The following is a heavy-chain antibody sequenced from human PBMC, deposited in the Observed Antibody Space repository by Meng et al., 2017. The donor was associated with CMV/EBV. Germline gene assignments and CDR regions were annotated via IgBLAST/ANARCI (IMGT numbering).Heavy chain of an antibody. CDR2: IYSGGST. J-gene: IGHJ6*02. D-gene: IGHD3-3*01. Sequence: GESLKISCAASGFTVSSNYMSWVRQAPGKGLEWVSVIYSGGSTYYADSVKGRFTISRDNSKNTLYLQMNSLRAEDTAVYYCAQSGGTYDFWSGYYSSSDTYGIDVWGQGTTVTVSS. CDR1: GFTVSSNY. CDR3: AQSGGTYDFWSGYYSSSDTYGIDV. V-gene: IGHV3-53*01.